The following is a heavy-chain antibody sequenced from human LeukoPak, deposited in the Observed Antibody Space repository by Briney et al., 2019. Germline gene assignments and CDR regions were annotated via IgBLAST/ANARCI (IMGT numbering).Heavy chain of an antibody. CDR1: GFTFSSYA. Sequence: GGSLRPSRAASGFTFSSYAMGWVRQAPRKGLEWVAVISYDGRNNYYANPVQGRFTISRDNSRNTLYLQMNSLRGEDTAVYYCAKGVDIVVVRAAVDYWGQGTLVTVSS. J-gene: IGHJ4*02. CDR2: ISYDGRNN. D-gene: IGHD2-2*03. V-gene: IGHV3-30*18. CDR3: AKGVDIVVVRAAVDY.